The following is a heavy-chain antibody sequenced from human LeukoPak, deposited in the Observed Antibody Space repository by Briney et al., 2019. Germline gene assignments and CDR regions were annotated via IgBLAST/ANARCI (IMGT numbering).Heavy chain of an antibody. D-gene: IGHD6-13*01. CDR1: GLTFSSHA. CDR2: ISSDGITA. Sequence: PGGSLRLSCSASGLTFSSHAIYWVRQAPGKRLEYVSAISSDGITAYYADSVKGRFTISRDNSKNTLYLQMSSLRAEDTAVYYCVVIAGEDYWGQGTLVTVSS. J-gene: IGHJ4*02. CDR3: VVIAGEDY. V-gene: IGHV3-64D*09.